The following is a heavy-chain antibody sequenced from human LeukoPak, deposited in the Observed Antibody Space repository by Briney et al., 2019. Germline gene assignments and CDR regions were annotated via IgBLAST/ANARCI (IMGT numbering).Heavy chain of an antibody. D-gene: IGHD1-26*01. CDR1: GFTVSSNY. J-gene: IGHJ4*02. V-gene: IGHV3-53*01. Sequence: GGSLRLSCAASGFTVSSNYMSWVRQAPGKGLEWVSVIYSGGTTYYADSVKGRFTISRDNSKNTLYTQMNSLRAGDTAVYYCAKDRLGAILYFDYWGQGTLVTVSS. CDR2: IYSGGTT. CDR3: AKDRLGAILYFDY.